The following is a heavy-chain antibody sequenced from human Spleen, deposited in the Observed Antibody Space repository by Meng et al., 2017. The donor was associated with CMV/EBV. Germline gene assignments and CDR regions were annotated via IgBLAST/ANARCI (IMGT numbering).Heavy chain of an antibody. J-gene: IGHJ4*02. CDR1: GFTFDDYA. D-gene: IGHD2-2*01. Sequence: SLKISCAASGFTFDDYAMHWVRQAPGKGLEWVSGISWNSVSIGYADSVKGRFTISRDNAKNSLYLQMNSLRAEDTALYYCAREGYCSRNSCYRGFDSWGQGTLVTVSS. CDR2: ISWNSVSI. V-gene: IGHV3-9*01. CDR3: AREGYCSRNSCYRGFDS.